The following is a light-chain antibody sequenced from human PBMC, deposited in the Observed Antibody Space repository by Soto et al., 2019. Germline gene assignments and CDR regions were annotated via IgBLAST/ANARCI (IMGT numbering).Light chain of an antibody. CDR3: QQYGSSPIT. J-gene: IGKJ5*01. V-gene: IGKV3-20*01. CDR2: DAT. Sequence: EIVLTQSPATLSFSPGERANLSCRASQSVTKYLAWYQQKPGQTPSLLIYDATGRAAGIPDRFSGSGSETDFSLTINRLEPEDFAVYFCQQYGSSPITFGQGTRLEIK. CDR1: QSVTKY.